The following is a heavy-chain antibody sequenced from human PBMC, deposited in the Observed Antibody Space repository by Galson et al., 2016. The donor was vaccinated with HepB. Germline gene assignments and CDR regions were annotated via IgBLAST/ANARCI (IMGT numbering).Heavy chain of an antibody. J-gene: IGHJ3*02. Sequence: SVKVSCKASGYTFTSYGISWVRQAPGQGLEWMGWISAYNGNTNYAQKLQGRVTMTTDTSTSTAYMELRRLTSDDTADYYCAIGHGAETPGDAFDIWGRGTVVTVSS. CDR1: GYTFTSYG. V-gene: IGHV1-18*01. CDR2: ISAYNGNT. CDR3: AIGHGAETPGDAFDI. D-gene: IGHD3-10*01.